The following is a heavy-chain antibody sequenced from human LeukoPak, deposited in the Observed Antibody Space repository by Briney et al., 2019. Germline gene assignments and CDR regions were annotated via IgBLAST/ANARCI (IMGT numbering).Heavy chain of an antibody. V-gene: IGHV3-30*03. CDR1: GFTFSSYG. J-gene: IGHJ4*02. CDR2: ISYDGSNK. D-gene: IGHD4-17*01. Sequence: PGGSLRLSCAASGFTFSSYGMPWVRQAPGKGLEWVAVISYDGSNKYYADSVKGRFTIPRDNSKNTLYLQMNSLRAEDTAVYYCARDKNGDYDFDYWGQGTLVTVSS. CDR3: ARDKNGDYDFDY.